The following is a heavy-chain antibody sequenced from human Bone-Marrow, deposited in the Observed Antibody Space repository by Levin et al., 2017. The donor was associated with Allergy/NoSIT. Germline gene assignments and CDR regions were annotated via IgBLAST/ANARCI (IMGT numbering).Heavy chain of an antibody. V-gene: IGHV3-30*18. CDR2: ISYDGSNK. D-gene: IGHD3-3*01. J-gene: IGHJ6*02. CDR1: GFTFSSYG. CDR3: AKDVWSGYYMGMDV. Sequence: GGSLRLSCAASGFTFSSYGMHWVRQAPGKGLEWVAVISYDGSNKYYADSVKGRFTISRDNSKNTLYLQMNSLRAEDTAVYYCAKDVWSGYYMGMDVWGQGTTVTVSS.